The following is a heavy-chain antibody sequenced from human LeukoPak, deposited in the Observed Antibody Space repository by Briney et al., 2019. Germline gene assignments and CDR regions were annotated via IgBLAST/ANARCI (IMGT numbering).Heavy chain of an antibody. CDR3: ARIRRNTIDWYADDS. CDR2: ISITDGT. J-gene: IGHJ4*02. V-gene: IGHV4-4*07. CDR1: GDSISSYY. Sequence: SETLSLTCTVSGDSISSYYWSWIRQSAGKGLEWIGRISITDGTNYAPSLKSRVTMSADASKNQFSLKPSSVTAADTAVYYCARIRRNTIDWYADDSWGQGTLVTVSS. D-gene: IGHD3-9*01.